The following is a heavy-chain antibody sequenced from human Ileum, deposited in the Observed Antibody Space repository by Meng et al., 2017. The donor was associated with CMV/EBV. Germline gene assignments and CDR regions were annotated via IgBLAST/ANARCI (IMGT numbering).Heavy chain of an antibody. CDR1: GGSMRRYQ. CDR3: AKDGYFDSGTYPFDH. J-gene: IGHJ4*02. CDR2: IYNSGNA. V-gene: IGHV4-59*01. Sequence: QQQREKEGPSLGRASETVDLSGNVEGGSMRRYQWGAMRESPVNALEWIRYIYNSGNAVYNPSFKNRVTISVDTSKSQFYMKVNSVTGADTAVYSCAKDGYFDSGTYPFDHWGQGTLVTVSS. D-gene: IGHD3-10*01.